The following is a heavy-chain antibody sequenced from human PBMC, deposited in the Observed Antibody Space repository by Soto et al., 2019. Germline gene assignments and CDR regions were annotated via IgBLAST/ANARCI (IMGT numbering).Heavy chain of an antibody. CDR2: INHSGST. Sequence: SETLSLTCAVYGGSFSGYYWSWIRQPPGKGLEWIGEINHSGSTNYNPSLKSRVTISVDTSKNQFSLKLSSVTAADTAVYYCARGAAGRSNWFDPWGQGTLVTVSS. CDR3: ARGAAGRSNWFDP. D-gene: IGHD6-13*01. CDR1: GGSFSGYY. V-gene: IGHV4-34*01. J-gene: IGHJ5*02.